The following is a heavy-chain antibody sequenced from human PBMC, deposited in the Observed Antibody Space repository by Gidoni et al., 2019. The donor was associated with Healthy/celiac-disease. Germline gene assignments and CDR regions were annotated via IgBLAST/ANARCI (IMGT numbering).Heavy chain of an antibody. D-gene: IGHD5-12*01. CDR3: ARSGRWLQFLDY. CDR1: GCTFSYYS. CDR2: ISSSGSTI. Sequence: VKLVESGGGLVKPGGSLRLSCADSGCTFSYYSMSWIRQAPGKGLEWVSYISSSGSTIYYADSVKGRFTISRDNAKNSLYLQMNSLRAEDTAVYYCARSGRWLQFLDYWGQGTLVTVSS. V-gene: IGHV3-11*01. J-gene: IGHJ4*02.